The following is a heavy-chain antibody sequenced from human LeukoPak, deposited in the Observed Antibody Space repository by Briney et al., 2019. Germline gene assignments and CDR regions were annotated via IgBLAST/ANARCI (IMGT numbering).Heavy chain of an antibody. D-gene: IGHD3-3*01. Sequence: TGGSLRLSCAASGFTFSSYAMSWVRQAPGKGLEWVSGISGSGGSTYYADSVKGRFTISRDNSKNTLYLQMNSLRVEDTAVYYCAKDRRFLEWTTFDYWGQGTLVTVSS. CDR3: AKDRRFLEWTTFDY. J-gene: IGHJ4*02. V-gene: IGHV3-23*01. CDR1: GFTFSSYA. CDR2: ISGSGGST.